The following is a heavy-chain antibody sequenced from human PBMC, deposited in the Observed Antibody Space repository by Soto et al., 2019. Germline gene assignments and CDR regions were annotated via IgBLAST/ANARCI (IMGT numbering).Heavy chain of an antibody. J-gene: IGHJ6*03. CDR3: ARGGISHWAYFYYMDV. CDR1: GGSLSDYF. D-gene: IGHD2-21*01. Sequence: LTCVVSGGSLSDYFWSWIRQPPGMVLEWIGEINHLGSINYNPSLKSRVTMSVDTSKNQFSLTLNSVTAADTATYYCARGGISHWAYFYYMDVWDRGTTVTVSS. CDR2: INHLGSI. V-gene: IGHV4-34*01.